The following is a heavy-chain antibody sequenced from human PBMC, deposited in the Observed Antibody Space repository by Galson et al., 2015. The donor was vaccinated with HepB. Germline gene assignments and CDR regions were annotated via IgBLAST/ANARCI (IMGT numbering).Heavy chain of an antibody. Sequence: SVKVSCKASGGTFSSYAISWARQAPGQGLEWMGGIIPIFGTANYAQKFQGRVTITADESTSTAYMELSSLRSEDTAVYYCARVASELELGWFDPWGQGTLVTVSS. D-gene: IGHD1-7*01. CDR2: IIPIFGTA. J-gene: IGHJ5*02. CDR3: ARVASELELGWFDP. CDR1: GGTFSSYA. V-gene: IGHV1-69*13.